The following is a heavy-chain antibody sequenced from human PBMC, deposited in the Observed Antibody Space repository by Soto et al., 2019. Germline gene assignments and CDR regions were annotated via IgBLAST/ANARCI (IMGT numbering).Heavy chain of an antibody. CDR1: GFTFSSYG. CDR2: VSYDGSNK. J-gene: IGHJ6*02. CDR3: AKRPYGDYGSIYYYYGMDV. Sequence: QVQLVESGGGVVQPGRSLRLSCAASGFTFSSYGMHWVRQAPGKGLEWVAVVSYDGSNKYYADSVKGRFIISRDNSQNTLYLEMNSLRPEDTAVYYCAKRPYGDYGSIYYYYGMDVWRQGTTVTVSS. V-gene: IGHV3-30*18. D-gene: IGHD4-17*01.